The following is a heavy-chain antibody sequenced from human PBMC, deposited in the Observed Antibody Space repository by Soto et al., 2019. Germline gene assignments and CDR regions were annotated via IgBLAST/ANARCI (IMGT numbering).Heavy chain of an antibody. V-gene: IGHV4-30-4*01. J-gene: IGHJ5*02. Sequence: QVQLQEAGPGLVKPSQTLSLTCTVSGGSISSGDYYWSWIRQPPGKGLEWIGYIYYSGSTYYNPTLTGRVTISVDTPKNQSSRTPSSVAAADPAAYSCARVTTTMVRVVIGARVDTWRQATRVTVSS. CDR2: IYYSGST. CDR3: ARVTTTMVRVVIGARVDT. D-gene: IGHD3-10*01. CDR1: GGSISSGDYY.